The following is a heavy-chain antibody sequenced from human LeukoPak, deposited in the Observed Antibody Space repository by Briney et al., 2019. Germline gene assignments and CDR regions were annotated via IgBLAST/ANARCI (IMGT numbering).Heavy chain of an antibody. CDR1: GFTFSSYW. CDR3: ARDPYSGNYGDYYYYYMDV. Sequence: GGSLRLSCAASGFTFSSYWMHWVRQAPGKGLEWVSSITSSSSYIYYADSVKGRFTISRDNAKSSLYLQMNSLRDEDTAVYYCARDPYSGNYGDYYYYYMDVWGKGTTVTISS. CDR2: ITSSSSYI. D-gene: IGHD1-26*01. V-gene: IGHV3-21*01. J-gene: IGHJ6*03.